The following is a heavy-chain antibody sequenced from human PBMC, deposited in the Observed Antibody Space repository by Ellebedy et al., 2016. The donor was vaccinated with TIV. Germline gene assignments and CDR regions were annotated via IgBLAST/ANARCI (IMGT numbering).Heavy chain of an antibody. J-gene: IGHJ4*02. CDR1: GYTFTASY. D-gene: IGHD3-22*01. V-gene: IGHV1-2*02. CDR3: AREFYYYDTSGHFDY. Sequence: AASVKVSCKASGYTFTASYIHWVRQAPGQGLEWLGWINPKNGATNDGQKFHGRVTMTRDTSISTAYMQLHRLRSDDTAVYYCAREFYYYDTSGHFDYWGQGTLLTVSS. CDR2: INPKNGAT.